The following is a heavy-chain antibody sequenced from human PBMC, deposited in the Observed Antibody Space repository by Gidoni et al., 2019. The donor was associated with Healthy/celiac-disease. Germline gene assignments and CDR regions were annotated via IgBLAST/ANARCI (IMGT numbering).Heavy chain of an antibody. CDR3: AKSPPRITIFGVVITLPDY. V-gene: IGHV3-23*04. CDR2: ISGSGGNT. Sequence: EVQLVESGGGLVQLGGSLRLSCAASGCTFSSYAMSWVRQAPGKGLEWIPAISGSGGNTYYADSVKGRFTISRDNSKNTLYLQMNSLRAENTAVYYCAKSPPRITIFGVVITLPDYWGQGTLVTVSS. D-gene: IGHD3-3*01. J-gene: IGHJ4*02. CDR1: GCTFSSYA.